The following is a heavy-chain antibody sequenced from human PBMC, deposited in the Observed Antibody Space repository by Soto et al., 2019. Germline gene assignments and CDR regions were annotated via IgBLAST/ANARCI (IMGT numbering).Heavy chain of an antibody. CDR1: GGSISSGGYY. D-gene: IGHD3-10*01. CDR2: IHYSGST. V-gene: IGHV4-31*03. J-gene: IGHJ4*02. Sequence: PSETLSLTCTVSGGSISSGGYYWSWIRQHPGKGLEWIGYIHYSGSTYYNPSLKSRVTISVDTSKNQFSLKLSSVTAADTAVYYCARGEHGEPYGSGSYYEPFDYWGQGTLVTVSS. CDR3: ARGEHGEPYGSGSYYEPFDY.